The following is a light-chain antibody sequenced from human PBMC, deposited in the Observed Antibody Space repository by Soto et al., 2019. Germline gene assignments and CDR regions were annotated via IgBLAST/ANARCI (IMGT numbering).Light chain of an antibody. J-gene: IGKJ2*01. CDR3: QQYKLWYT. CDR1: QSISSD. CDR2: DAS. Sequence: EIVMTQSTATLSVSPGERATLSCRASQSISSDLAWYQQKPGQAPRLLIYDASTRATGIPARFSGSGSGTEFTLTISSLQSEDFAVYYCQQYKLWYTFAQGTKLEI. V-gene: IGKV3-15*01.